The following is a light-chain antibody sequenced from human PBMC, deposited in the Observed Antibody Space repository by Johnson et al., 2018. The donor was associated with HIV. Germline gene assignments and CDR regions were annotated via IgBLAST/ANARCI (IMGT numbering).Light chain of an antibody. J-gene: IGLJ1*01. CDR1: SSNIGSNT. CDR3: AAWDDSLNGRYV. V-gene: IGLV1-44*01. Sequence: QSVLTQPPSASGTPGQRVTISCSGSSSNIGSNTVNWYQQLPGTAPKLLIYRNNQRPSGVPDRFSGSQSCTSASLAIRGLQAEDGADYYCAAWDDSLNGRYVFGTGTKVTVL. CDR2: RNN.